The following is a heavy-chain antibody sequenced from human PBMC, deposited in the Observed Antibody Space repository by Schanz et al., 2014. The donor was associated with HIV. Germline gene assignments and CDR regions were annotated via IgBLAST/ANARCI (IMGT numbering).Heavy chain of an antibody. CDR2: IVPIFGTT. D-gene: IGHD2-21*02. CDR3: ARGYCGADCSHFYYYGPDI. Sequence: QVPLVQSGAEVTKPGSSVKVSCMTFGGAFRIYAMSWVRQAPGQGLEWMGGIVPIFGTTNYAQRFQGRVSMTADESTGTAYMELSGLRSQGTAVYYCARGYCGADCSHFYYYGPDIWGQGTTVTVSS. CDR1: GGAFRIYA. V-gene: IGHV1-69*01. J-gene: IGHJ6*02.